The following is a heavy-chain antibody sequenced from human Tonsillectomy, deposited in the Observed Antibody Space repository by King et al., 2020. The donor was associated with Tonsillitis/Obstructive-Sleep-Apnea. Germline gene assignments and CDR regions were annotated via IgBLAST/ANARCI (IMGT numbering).Heavy chain of an antibody. J-gene: IGHJ2*01. CDR2: INHSGST. CDR3: ARNTCYGTSCSRSWYFDL. Sequence: QLQESGPGLVTPSGTLSLTCAVSGCSLSRNNRWSWVRQPPGKGLELVGGINHSGSTNYNPSLKSRLPISVDKSKKQFSLNLSSATAADTAVYYCARNTCYGTSCSRSWYFDLWGHGTLVTVSS. V-gene: IGHV4-4*02. D-gene: IGHD2-2*01. CDR1: GCSLSRNNR.